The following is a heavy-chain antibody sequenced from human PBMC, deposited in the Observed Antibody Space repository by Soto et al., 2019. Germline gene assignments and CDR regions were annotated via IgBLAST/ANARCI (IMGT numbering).Heavy chain of an antibody. V-gene: IGHV6-1*01. J-gene: IGHJ4*01. Sequence: SQTLSLTCAITGDSVSSNSAGWSWVRQTPSRGLEWLGRTYYRSKWYYEYAVSVRGRITINPDTSKNQYSLQLNSVTPEDTAVYFCARGEQYSGRIFDYWGQGTLVTVSS. D-gene: IGHD1-26*01. CDR2: TYYRSKWYY. CDR1: GDSVSSNSAG. CDR3: ARGEQYSGRIFDY.